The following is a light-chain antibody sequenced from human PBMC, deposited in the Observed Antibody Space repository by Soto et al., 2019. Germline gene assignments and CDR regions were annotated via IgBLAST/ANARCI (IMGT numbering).Light chain of an antibody. J-gene: IGLJ1*01. CDR1: SSNIGSNT. V-gene: IGLV1-44*01. CDR2: SNN. CDR3: AEWDDSLSVSYV. Sequence: QSVLTQPPSASGTPGQRVTISCSGSSSNIGSNTVNWYQQLPGTAPKLLIYSNNQRPSGVPDRFSGSKSGTSASLAISGLQSEDEADYYCAEWDDSLSVSYVFGTGTKVTVL.